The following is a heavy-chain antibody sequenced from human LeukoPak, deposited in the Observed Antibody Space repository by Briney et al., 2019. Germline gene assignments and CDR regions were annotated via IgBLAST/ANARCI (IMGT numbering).Heavy chain of an antibody. D-gene: IGHD1-1*01. Sequence: SETLSLTCTVSGGSITSYYWSWIRQPPGKGLEWIGYIYYSGRTSHNPSLKSRVTISVDTSKNQFSLKLSSVTAADTAVYYCAREGTAGTNLNWFDPWGQGTLVTVSS. V-gene: IGHV4-59*01. CDR3: AREGTAGTNLNWFDP. CDR1: GGSITSYY. J-gene: IGHJ5*02. CDR2: IYYSGRT.